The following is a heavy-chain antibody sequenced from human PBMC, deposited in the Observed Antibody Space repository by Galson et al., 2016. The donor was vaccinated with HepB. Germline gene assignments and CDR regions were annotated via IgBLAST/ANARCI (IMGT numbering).Heavy chain of an antibody. CDR1: GFTFSPYA. CDR3: AKDLSGYSGYDFGGGHDH. CDR2: ISFDGSNK. J-gene: IGHJ4*02. D-gene: IGHD5-12*01. Sequence: SLRLSCAASGFTFSPYAMHWVRQAPGKGLEWVALISFDGSNKFYADSVKGRFTIPRDNFKNKLYLQMNSLRAEDTAVYYCAKDLSGYSGYDFGGGHDHWGQGTLVTVSS. V-gene: IGHV3-30*18.